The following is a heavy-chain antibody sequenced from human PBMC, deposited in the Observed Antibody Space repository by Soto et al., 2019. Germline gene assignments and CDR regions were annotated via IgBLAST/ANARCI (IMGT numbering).Heavy chain of an antibody. J-gene: IGHJ4*02. CDR3: AGDQYNSGRIDY. CDR1: GFTFSSYG. CDR2: IWYDGTNK. D-gene: IGHD6-19*01. Sequence: GGSLRLSCAASGFTFSSYGMHWVRQAPGKGLEWVAVIWYDGTNKYYVDSVKGRFTISRDNSKNTVFLQMNSLRAEDTAVYYCAGDQYNSGRIDYWGQGTLVTVSS. V-gene: IGHV3-33*01.